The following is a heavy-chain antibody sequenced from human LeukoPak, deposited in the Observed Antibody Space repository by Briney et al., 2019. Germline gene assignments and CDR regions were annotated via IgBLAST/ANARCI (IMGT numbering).Heavy chain of an antibody. J-gene: IGHJ5*02. CDR3: ARGYGLTGWFDP. V-gene: IGHV1-2*02. CDR1: GYTFPGYF. CDR2: INPNSGGT. D-gene: IGHD2-8*02. Sequence: ASVKVSCKTSGYTFPGYFVHWVRQAPGQGLEWMGWINPNSGGTNYTQNFQGRVTMTRDTSISTAYMELSRLRSDDTAVYYCARGYGLTGWFDPWGQGTLVTVSS.